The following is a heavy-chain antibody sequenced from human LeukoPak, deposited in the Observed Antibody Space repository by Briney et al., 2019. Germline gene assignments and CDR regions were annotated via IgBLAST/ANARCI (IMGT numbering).Heavy chain of an antibody. CDR1: GLTFSTSS. D-gene: IGHD2-15*01. Sequence: GGSLRLSCAASGLTFSTSSMSWVRQTPGKGLERVSSISGSGGSTYYGDSVKGRFTISRDNSKNTLYLQMNSLRAEDTAVYYCTILSDCRGGTCYWSSFDFWGQGTLVTVSS. CDR2: ISGSGGST. V-gene: IGHV3-23*01. J-gene: IGHJ4*02. CDR3: TILSDCRGGTCYWSSFDF.